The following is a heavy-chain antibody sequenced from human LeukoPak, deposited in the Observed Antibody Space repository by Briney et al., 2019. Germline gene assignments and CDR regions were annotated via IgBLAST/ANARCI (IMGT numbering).Heavy chain of an antibody. J-gene: IGHJ4*02. Sequence: KVSCKGSGYSFTNYWIGWARQMPGKGLEWMGIIYPGDSDTRYSPSFQGQVTISADKSMTTAYLQWSSLKASDTAMYYCARTPYCSGGTCYSDYWGQGTLVTVSS. CDR3: ARTPYCSGGTCYSDY. CDR2: IYPGDSDT. D-gene: IGHD2-15*01. V-gene: IGHV5-51*01. CDR1: GYSFTNYW.